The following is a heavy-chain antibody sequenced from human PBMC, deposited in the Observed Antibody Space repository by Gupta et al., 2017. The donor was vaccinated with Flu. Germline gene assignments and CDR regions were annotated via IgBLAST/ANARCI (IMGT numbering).Heavy chain of an antibody. CDR2: IYYSGRT. Sequence: QAQLLESWRRRVKATQTSAPTCGVSVVPISSGGYYWSWIRQHPGKGLEWIGYIYYSGRTYYTPSLNSHLTISVDTSKIRCSLKLSSVAAAGATVYYCEKWKVGSGWYIDSWGQGTLVTVSS. V-gene: IGHV4-31*11. J-gene: IGHJ4*02. D-gene: IGHD1-26*01. CDR1: VVPISSGGYY. CDR3: EKWKVGSGWYIDS.